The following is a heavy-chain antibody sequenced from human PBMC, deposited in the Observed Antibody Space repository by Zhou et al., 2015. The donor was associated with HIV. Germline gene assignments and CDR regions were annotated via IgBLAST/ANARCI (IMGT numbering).Heavy chain of an antibody. CDR2: IIPIFGTA. J-gene: IGHJ4*02. CDR1: GGTFSSYA. Sequence: QVQLVQSGAEVKKPGSSVKVSCKASGGTFSSYAISWVRQAPGQGLEWMGGIIPIFGTADYAQKFQDRVTITADESTSTASMELSSLRSEDTAVYYCASPRIVGAKRKFVPFDYWGQGTLVTVSS. D-gene: IGHD1-26*01. V-gene: IGHV1-69*01. CDR3: ASPRIVGAKRKFVPFDY.